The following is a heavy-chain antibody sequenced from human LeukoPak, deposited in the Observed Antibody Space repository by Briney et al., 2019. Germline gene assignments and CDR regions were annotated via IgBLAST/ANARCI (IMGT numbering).Heavy chain of an antibody. Sequence: GGSLRLSCTASGFTFGDYATSWVRQAPGKGLEWVSSISTSSSYIYYADSVKGRFTISRDNAKNSLYLQMNSLRAEDTAVYYCAELGITMIGGVWGKGTTVTISS. D-gene: IGHD3-10*02. V-gene: IGHV3-21*01. CDR2: ISTSSSYI. J-gene: IGHJ6*04. CDR1: GFTFGDYA. CDR3: AELGITMIGGV.